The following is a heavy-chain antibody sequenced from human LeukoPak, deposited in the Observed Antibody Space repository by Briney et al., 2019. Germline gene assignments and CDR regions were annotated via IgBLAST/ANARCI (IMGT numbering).Heavy chain of an antibody. CDR2: IKTDGSEK. Sequence: GGSLRLSCEGSGFTFSNYWMGWVRQAPGKELQWVANIKTDGSEKYYVDSVKGRFTISRDNAKNSLYLQMNSLRAEDTAVYYCARALQQLVEDAFDIWGQGTMVTVSS. CDR3: ARALQQLVEDAFDI. V-gene: IGHV3-7*01. CDR1: GFTFSNYW. J-gene: IGHJ3*02. D-gene: IGHD6-13*01.